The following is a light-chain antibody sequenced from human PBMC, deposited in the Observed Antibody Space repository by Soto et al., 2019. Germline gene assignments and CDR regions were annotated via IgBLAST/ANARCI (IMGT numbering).Light chain of an antibody. V-gene: IGKV3-20*01. CDR2: GAY. CDR1: QTVSGNY. CDR3: QQYGGSRA. J-gene: IGKJ1*01. Sequence: ESVLTQSPGTLSLSPGEGATLSCRASQTVSGNYLAWYQQKPGQAPRVLIYGAYNRATGIPDRFRGRGSGTNFRLTISRMEPEHFAMYFCQQYGGSRAFEQGTKVEIK.